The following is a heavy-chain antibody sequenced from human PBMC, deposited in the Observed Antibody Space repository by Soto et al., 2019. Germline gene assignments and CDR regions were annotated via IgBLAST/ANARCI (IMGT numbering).Heavy chain of an antibody. CDR3: ARGNDGDVPFDY. CDR1: GGSISSYY. V-gene: IGHV4-59*01. D-gene: IGHD1-1*01. Sequence: SETLSLTCTVSGGSISSYYWSWIRQPPGKGLEWIGYIYYSGSTNYNPSLKSRVTISVDTSKNQFSLKLSSVTAADTAVYYCARGNDGDVPFDYWGQGTLVTVSS. J-gene: IGHJ4*02. CDR2: IYYSGST.